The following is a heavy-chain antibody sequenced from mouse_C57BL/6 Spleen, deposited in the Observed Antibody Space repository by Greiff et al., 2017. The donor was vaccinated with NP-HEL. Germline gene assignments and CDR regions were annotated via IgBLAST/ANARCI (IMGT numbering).Heavy chain of an antibody. Sequence: EVQLVESGGGLVKPGGSLKLSCAASGFTFSDYGMHWVRQAPEKGLEWVAYISSGSSTIYYADTVKGRFSITRDNAKNTLFLQMTSLRSEDTAMYYCAANYCGSSGNYFDYWGQGTTLTVSS. CDR1: GFTFSDYG. V-gene: IGHV5-17*01. CDR3: AANYCGSSGNYFDY. J-gene: IGHJ2*01. CDR2: ISSGSSTI. D-gene: IGHD1-1*01.